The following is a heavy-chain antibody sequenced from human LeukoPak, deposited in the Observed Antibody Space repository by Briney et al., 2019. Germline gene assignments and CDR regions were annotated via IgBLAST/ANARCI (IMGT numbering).Heavy chain of an antibody. CDR1: GYTFTGYY. J-gene: IGHJ4*02. D-gene: IGHD6-19*01. V-gene: IGHV1-2*02. CDR3: ARTQSTAVADYFDY. Sequence: GASVKVSCKASGYTFTGYYMHWVRQAPGQGLEWMGWINPNSGGTNYAQKFQGRVTMTRDTSISTAYMELSRLRSDDTAVYYCARTQSTAVADYFDYWGQGTLVTVSS. CDR2: INPNSGGT.